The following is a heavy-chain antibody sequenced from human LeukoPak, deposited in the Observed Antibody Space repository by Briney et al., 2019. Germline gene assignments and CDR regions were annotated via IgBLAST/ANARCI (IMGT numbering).Heavy chain of an antibody. D-gene: IGHD2-2*01. CDR2: ISAYNGNT. V-gene: IGHV1-18*01. Sequence: GASVKVSCKASGYTFTSYGISWVRQAPGQGLEWMGWISAYNGNTNCAQKLQGRVTMTTDTSTSTAHMELRSLRSDDTAVYYCARHPPYCSSTSCYSGYVVFDYWGQGTLVTVSS. J-gene: IGHJ4*02. CDR1: GYTFTSYG. CDR3: ARHPPYCSSTSCYSGYVVFDY.